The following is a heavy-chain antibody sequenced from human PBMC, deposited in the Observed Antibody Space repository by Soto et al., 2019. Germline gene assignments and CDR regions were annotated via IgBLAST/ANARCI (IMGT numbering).Heavy chain of an antibody. J-gene: IGHJ4*02. CDR2: VYRTGST. CDR3: ARARATIAAAAIFDC. Sequence: QVQLQASGPGLVKPSGTLSLTCAVSGGSISTSNWWSWVRQPPGKGLEWIGEVYRTGSTNYNPSLESRLTISVDKSKNQFSLKLTSETAADTAVYYCARARATIAAAAIFDCWGQGTLVTVSS. CDR1: GGSISTSNW. D-gene: IGHD6-13*01. V-gene: IGHV4-4*02.